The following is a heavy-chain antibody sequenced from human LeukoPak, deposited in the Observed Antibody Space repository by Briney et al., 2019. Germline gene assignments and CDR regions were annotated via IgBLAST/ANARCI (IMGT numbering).Heavy chain of an antibody. J-gene: IGHJ4*02. CDR3: AGTTEEGYYGSGSFDY. CDR2: IYSSGST. CDR1: GGSISSYY. V-gene: IGHV4-4*07. D-gene: IGHD3-10*01. Sequence: SETLSLTCTVSGGSISSYYWSWIRQPAGKGLEWIGRIYSSGSTNYNPSLKSRVTMSVDTSKNQFSLKLSYVTAADTAVYYCAGTTEEGYYGSGSFDYWGQGTLVTVSS.